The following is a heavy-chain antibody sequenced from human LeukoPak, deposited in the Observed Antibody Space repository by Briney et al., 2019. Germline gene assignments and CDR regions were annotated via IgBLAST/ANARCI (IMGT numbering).Heavy chain of an antibody. D-gene: IGHD6-19*01. CDR3: ASLPTSAWKHSDF. Sequence: PSGTLSLTCAVSGGSISSSGWWSWVRQAPGKGLEWIGEIYHSGSTNYSPSLKSRLTISVDKSKNQFSLKLSSVTAADTAVYYCASLPTSAWKHSDFWGQGTLVTVSS. CDR1: GGSISSSGW. V-gene: IGHV4-4*02. J-gene: IGHJ4*02. CDR2: IYHSGST.